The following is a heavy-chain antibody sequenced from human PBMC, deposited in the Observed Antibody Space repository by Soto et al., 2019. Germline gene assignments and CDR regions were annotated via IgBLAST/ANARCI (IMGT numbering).Heavy chain of an antibody. D-gene: IGHD6-6*01. V-gene: IGHV1-18*04. CDR3: TRAGFNEYGYFDY. CDR1: GFTFRGYL. CDR2: VRVYNGDT. Sequence: GASVKVSCKASGFTFRGYLITWVRQAPGQRPEWMGWVRVYNGDTNYAEKFRDRVTMTADTSTSTAYMELRSLRSDDTATYYCTRAGFNEYGYFDYWGQGTLVTVSS. J-gene: IGHJ4*02.